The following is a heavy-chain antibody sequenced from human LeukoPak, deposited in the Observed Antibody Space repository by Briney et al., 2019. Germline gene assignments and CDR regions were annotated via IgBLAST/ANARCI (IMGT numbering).Heavy chain of an antibody. Sequence: GGSLRLSCAASGFTFSSYGMHWVRQAPGKGLEWVAFIRYDGSNKYYADSVKGRFIISRDNSKNTLYMQMNSLRAEDTAVYYCAKIIAVAGTRDYWGQGTLVTVYS. V-gene: IGHV3-30*02. J-gene: IGHJ4*02. CDR2: IRYDGSNK. CDR1: GFTFSSYG. D-gene: IGHD6-19*01. CDR3: AKIIAVAGTRDY.